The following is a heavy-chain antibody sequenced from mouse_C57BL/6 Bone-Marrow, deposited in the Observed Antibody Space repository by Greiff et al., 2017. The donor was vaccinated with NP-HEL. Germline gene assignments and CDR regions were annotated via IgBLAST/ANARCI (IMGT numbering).Heavy chain of an antibody. CDR2: IRRKSNNYAT. CDR3: VRQGGLTGAHYFDY. CDR1: GFSFNTYA. Sequence: EVMLVESGGGLVQPKGSLKLSCAASGFSFNTYAMNWVRQAPGKGLEWVARIRRKSNNYATYYADSVKDRFTISRDDSESMLYLQMNNLKTEDTAMYYCVRQGGLTGAHYFDYWAQGTTLTVSS. D-gene: IGHD4-1*01. V-gene: IGHV10-1*01. J-gene: IGHJ2*01.